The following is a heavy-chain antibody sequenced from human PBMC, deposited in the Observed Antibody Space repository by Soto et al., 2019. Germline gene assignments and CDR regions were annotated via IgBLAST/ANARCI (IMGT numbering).Heavy chain of an antibody. CDR1: GYTFTSYY. CDR2: INPSGGST. V-gene: IGHV1-46*01. D-gene: IGHD2-15*01. Sequence: QVQLVQSGAVVKKPGASVKVSCKASGYTFTSYYMHWVRQAPGQGLEWMGIINPSGGSTSYAQKFQGRVTMTRDTSTSTVYMELSSLRSEDTAVYYCARVDAQYCSGGSCYFDYWGQGTLVTVSS. J-gene: IGHJ4*02. CDR3: ARVDAQYCSGGSCYFDY.